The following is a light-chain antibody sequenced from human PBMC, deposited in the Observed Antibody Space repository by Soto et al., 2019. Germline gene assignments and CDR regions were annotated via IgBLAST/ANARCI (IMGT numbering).Light chain of an antibody. CDR3: QQRRKWPLT. J-gene: IGKJ4*01. CDR1: QSVNSY. V-gene: IGKV3-11*01. Sequence: DIVLTQSPATLSLSPGERATLSCRASQSVNSYLGWYQQKPGQAPRLLIYDASNRATGIPVRFSGSGSGTDFTLTISSLEPEDFAVYYCQQRRKWPLTFGGGTKVEIK. CDR2: DAS.